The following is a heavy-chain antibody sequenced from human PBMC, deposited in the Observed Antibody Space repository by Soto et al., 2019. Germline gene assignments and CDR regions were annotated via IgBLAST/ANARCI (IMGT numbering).Heavy chain of an antibody. V-gene: IGHV4-34*01. J-gene: IGHJ4*02. CDR3: ARGRRQQQLVRLYYFDY. Sequence: TSETLSLTCAVYGGSFSGYYWSWIRQPPGKGLEWIGEINHSGSTNYNPSLKSRVTISVDTSKNQFSLKLSSVTAADTAVYYCARGRRQQQLVRLYYFDYWGQGTLVTVSS. D-gene: IGHD6-13*01. CDR1: GGSFSGYY. CDR2: INHSGST.